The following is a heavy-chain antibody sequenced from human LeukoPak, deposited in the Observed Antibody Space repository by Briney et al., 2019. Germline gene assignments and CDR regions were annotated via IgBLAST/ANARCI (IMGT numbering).Heavy chain of an antibody. CDR2: MYYSGST. CDR3: ARGTPPSSSCYDY. CDR1: GFTVSTNY. D-gene: IGHD6-13*01. Sequence: GSLKLSCAASGFTVSTNYMSWVRQPPGKGLEWIGSMYYSGSTYYNPSLKSRVTISIDTSKNQFSLKLNSVTAADTAVYYCARGTPPSSSCYDYWGQGTLVTVSS. J-gene: IGHJ4*02. V-gene: IGHV4-39*07.